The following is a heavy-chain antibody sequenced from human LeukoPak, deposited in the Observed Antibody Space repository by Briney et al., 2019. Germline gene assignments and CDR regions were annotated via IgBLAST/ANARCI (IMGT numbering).Heavy chain of an antibody. D-gene: IGHD3-22*01. CDR1: GGTFSSYT. Sequence: ASVKVSCKASGGTFSSYTISWVRQAPGQGLEWMGGIIPIFGTANYAQKFQGRVTITTDESTSTAYMELSSLRSEDTAVYYCARGMVVGGFTFDIWGQGTMVTVSS. V-gene: IGHV1-69*05. CDR3: ARGMVVGGFTFDI. CDR2: IIPIFGTA. J-gene: IGHJ3*02.